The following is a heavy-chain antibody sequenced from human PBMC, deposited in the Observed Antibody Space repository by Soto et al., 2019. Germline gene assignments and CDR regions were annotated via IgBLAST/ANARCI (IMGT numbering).Heavy chain of an antibody. CDR2: IYYSGST. V-gene: IGHV4-61*01. J-gene: IGHJ4*02. CDR1: GGSVSSGSYY. Sequence: TSETLSLTCTVSGGSVSSGSYYWSWIRQPPGKGLEWIGYIYYSGSTNYNPSLKSRVTISVDTSKNQFSLKLSSVTAADTAVYYCARDRGYSQSDKYYFDYWGQGTLVIVSS. D-gene: IGHD5-18*01. CDR3: ARDRGYSQSDKYYFDY.